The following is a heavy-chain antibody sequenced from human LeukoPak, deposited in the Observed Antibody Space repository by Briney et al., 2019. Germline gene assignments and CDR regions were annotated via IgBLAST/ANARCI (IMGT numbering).Heavy chain of an antibody. D-gene: IGHD6-19*01. V-gene: IGHV3-21*01. J-gene: IGHJ4*02. CDR1: GFTFSSYS. CDR2: ISSSSSYI. CDR3: AREWKSSGWSPYDY. Sequence: GGSLRLSCAASGFTFSSYSMNWVRQAPGKGLEWVSSISSSSSYIYYADSVKGRFTISRDNAKNSLYLQMNSLRAEDTAVYYCAREWKSSGWSPYDYWGQGTLVTVSS.